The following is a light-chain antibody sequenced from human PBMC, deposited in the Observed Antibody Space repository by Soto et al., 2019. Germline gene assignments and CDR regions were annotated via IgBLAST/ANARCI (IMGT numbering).Light chain of an antibody. V-gene: IGLV2-14*01. CDR3: SSYTSSTTLLL. CDR2: EVS. CDR1: SGDVGVYNY. J-gene: IGLJ1*01. Sequence: LTQPASVSGSPGQSITVSCTGASGDVGVYNYVSWYQQHPGKAPKLIIYEVSFRPSGVSNRFSGSKSGNTATLTISGLQAEDEADYYCSSYTSSTTLLLFGTGTKVTV.